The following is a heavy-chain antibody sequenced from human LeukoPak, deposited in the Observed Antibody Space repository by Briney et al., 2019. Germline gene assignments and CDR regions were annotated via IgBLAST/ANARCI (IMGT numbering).Heavy chain of an antibody. CDR1: GGSISSYY. CDR3: ARDLTTVVTPYFDC. D-gene: IGHD4-23*01. CDR2: IYYSGST. Sequence: SETLSLTCTVSGGSISSYYWSWIRQPPGKGLEWIGYIYYSGSTNYNPSLKSRVTISVDTSKNQFSLKLSSVTAADTAVYYCARDLTTVVTPYFDCWGQGTLVTVSS. V-gene: IGHV4-59*01. J-gene: IGHJ4*02.